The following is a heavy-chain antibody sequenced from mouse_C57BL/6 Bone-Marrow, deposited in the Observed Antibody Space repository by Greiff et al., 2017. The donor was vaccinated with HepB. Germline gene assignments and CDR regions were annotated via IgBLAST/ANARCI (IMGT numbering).Heavy chain of an antibody. CDR2: IYPGSGNT. D-gene: IGHD1-1*01. CDR3: ARDGSSYGY. V-gene: IGHV1-76*01. CDR1: GYTFTDYY. Sequence: VQLQQSGAELVRPGASVKLSCKASGYTFTDYYINWVKQRPGQGLEWIARIYPGSGNTYYNEKFKGKATLTAEKSSSTAYMQLSSLTSEDSAVYFCARDGSSYGYWGQGTTLTVSS. J-gene: IGHJ2*01.